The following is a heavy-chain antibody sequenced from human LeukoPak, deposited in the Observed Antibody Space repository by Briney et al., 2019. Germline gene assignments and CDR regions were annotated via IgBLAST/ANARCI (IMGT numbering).Heavy chain of an antibody. CDR2: IYYSGST. CDR1: GGSISSGGYY. D-gene: IGHD1-26*01. J-gene: IGHJ4*02. CDR3: ARHSGSYDPDY. Sequence: SETLSLTCTVSGGSISSGGYYWSWIRQHPGRGLEWIGYIYYSGSTYYNPSLKSRVTISVDTSKNQFSLKLSSVTAADTAVYYCARHSGSYDPDYWGQGTLVTVSS. V-gene: IGHV4-31*03.